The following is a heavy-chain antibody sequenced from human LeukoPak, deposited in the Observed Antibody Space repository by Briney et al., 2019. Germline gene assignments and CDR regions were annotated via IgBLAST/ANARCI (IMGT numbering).Heavy chain of an antibody. Sequence: GGSLRLSCAGSGFDFSPYEMNWVRQAPGKGLEWVSEISSGGINRYYTDSVKGRFTISRDNAENSLYLQMKSLRADDTAVYYCAPLSVAGPGVDFWGQGTLVTVSS. CDR1: GFDFSPYE. V-gene: IGHV3-48*03. CDR3: APLSVAGPGVDF. CDR2: ISSGGINR. D-gene: IGHD6-19*01. J-gene: IGHJ4*02.